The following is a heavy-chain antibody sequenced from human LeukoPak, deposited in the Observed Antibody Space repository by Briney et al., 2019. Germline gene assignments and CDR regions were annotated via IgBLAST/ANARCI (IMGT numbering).Heavy chain of an antibody. CDR1: GFTFSSYA. CDR3: ARGGLWFGELFIGFDP. J-gene: IGHJ5*02. V-gene: IGHV3-30*04. Sequence: GGSLRLSCAASGFTFSSYAMHWVRQAPGKGLEWVAVISYDGSNKYYADSVKGRFTISRDNSKNTLYLQMNSLRAEDTAAYYCARGGLWFGELFIGFDPWGQGTLVTVSS. D-gene: IGHD3-10*01. CDR2: ISYDGSNK.